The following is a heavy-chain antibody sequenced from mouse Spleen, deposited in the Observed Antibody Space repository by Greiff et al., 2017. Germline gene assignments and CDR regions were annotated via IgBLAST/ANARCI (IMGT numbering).Heavy chain of an antibody. D-gene: IGHD3-3*01. CDR2: IWRGGST. CDR3: AKEGGYSSMDY. J-gene: IGHJ4*01. Sequence: VKLVESGPSLVQPSQSLSITCTVSGFSLTSYGVHWVRQSPGKGLEWLGVIWRGGSTDYNAAFMSRLSITKDNSKSQVFFKMNSLQADDTAIYYCAKEGGYSSMDYWGQGTSVTVSS. CDR1: GFSLTSYG. V-gene: IGHV2-5-1*01.